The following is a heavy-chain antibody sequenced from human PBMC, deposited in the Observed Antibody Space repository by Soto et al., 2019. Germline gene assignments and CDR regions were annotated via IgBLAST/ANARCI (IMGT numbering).Heavy chain of an antibody. Sequence: GGSLILSCGASGFTFSNAGRNWVRQAPGKGLEWVGRIKSKTDGGTTDYAAPVKGRFTISRDDSKNTLYLQMNSLKTEDTAVYHCTTEALQAFDIWGQGTMVTVSS. V-gene: IGHV3-15*07. CDR2: IKSKTDGGTT. CDR1: GFTFSNAG. CDR3: TTEALQAFDI. J-gene: IGHJ3*02.